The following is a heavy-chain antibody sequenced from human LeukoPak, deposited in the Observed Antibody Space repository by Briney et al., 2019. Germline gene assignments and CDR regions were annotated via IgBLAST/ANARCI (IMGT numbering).Heavy chain of an antibody. CDR2: IIPIFGTA. CDR1: GGTFSSYA. V-gene: IGHV1-69*05. J-gene: IGHJ5*02. D-gene: IGHD3-3*01. Sequence: SVKVSCKASGGTFSSYAISWVRQAPGQGLEWMGGIIPIFGTANYAQKFQGRVTITTDESTSTAYMELSRLRSEDTAVYYCARGFLTTAFLEWSHGFDPWGQGTRVTVSS. CDR3: ARGFLTTAFLEWSHGFDP.